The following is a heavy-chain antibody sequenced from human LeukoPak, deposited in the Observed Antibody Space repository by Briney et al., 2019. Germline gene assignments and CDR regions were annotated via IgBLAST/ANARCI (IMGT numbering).Heavy chain of an antibody. CDR3: AKDRWYQLLDDASDI. D-gene: IGHD2-2*01. Sequence: GGSLRLSCAASGFTCSSYGMHWVRQAPGKGLEWVAVISDDGSKKYSADSVKGRFTISRDNSKNTLYLQMNSLRAEDTAVYYCAKDRWYQLLDDASDIWGQGTMVTVSS. CDR1: GFTCSSYG. CDR2: ISDDGSKK. V-gene: IGHV3-30*18. J-gene: IGHJ3*02.